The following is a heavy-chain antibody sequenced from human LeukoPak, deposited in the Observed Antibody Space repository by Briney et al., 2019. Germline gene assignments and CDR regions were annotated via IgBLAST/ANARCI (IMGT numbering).Heavy chain of an antibody. V-gene: IGHV3-74*01. CDR3: ARQSSANYYFYLDV. D-gene: IGHD5-24*01. CDR1: GFTFSGYW. CDR2: INGEGSST. Sequence: GGSLRLSCTTSGFTFSGYWMHWVRHVPGKGLEWVATINGEGSSTSYGDAVTGRVTISRDNAKSTLYLQMTGVSADDTSVYFCARQSSANYYFYLDVWGRGTTVIVSS. J-gene: IGHJ6*03.